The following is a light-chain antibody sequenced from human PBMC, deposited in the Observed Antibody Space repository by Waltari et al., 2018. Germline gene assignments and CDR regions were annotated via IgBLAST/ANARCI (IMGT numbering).Light chain of an antibody. CDR3: QSYDRSLRRSV. CDR2: GNL. CDR1: SSNVGGGYA. Sequence: QSVRTRPPSVSGAPGEWGALSCPGCSSNVGGGYAAPLYQHFPGTAPRLLIFGNLNRPSGVPDRFSGSKSGTSATLAITGLQAEDEADYYCQSYDRSLRRSVFGGGTKLTVL. J-gene: IGLJ2*01. V-gene: IGLV1-40*01.